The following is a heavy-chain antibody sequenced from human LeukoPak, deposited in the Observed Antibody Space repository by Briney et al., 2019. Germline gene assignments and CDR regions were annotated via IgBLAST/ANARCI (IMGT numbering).Heavy chain of an antibody. CDR2: IHSSGST. V-gene: IGHV4-4*07. J-gene: IGHJ4*02. D-gene: IGHD3-22*01. Sequence: SETLSLTCTVSGGSISRYYWSWIRQPAGKGLEWIGRIHSSGSTNYNPSLKSRVTMSVDTSKNHFSLKLSSVTAAHTAVYYCARANSYDGSGHYYEFAYWGQGTLVTVSS. CDR3: ARANSYDGSGHYYEFAY. CDR1: GGSISRYY.